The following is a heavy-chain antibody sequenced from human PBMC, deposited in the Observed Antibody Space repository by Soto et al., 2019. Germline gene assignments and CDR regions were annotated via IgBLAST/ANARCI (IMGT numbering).Heavy chain of an antibody. Sequence: QVQLVQSGAEEKKPGASVKVSCKACGYTFTSYAMHWVRQAPGQRLEWMGWINAGNGNTKYSQKFQGRVTITRDTSASTAYMELSSLRSEDTAVYYCARDPDYGDYGTSPADDYWGQGTLVTVSS. CDR2: INAGNGNT. V-gene: IGHV1-3*05. J-gene: IGHJ4*02. CDR1: GYTFTSYA. D-gene: IGHD4-17*01. CDR3: ARDPDYGDYGTSPADDY.